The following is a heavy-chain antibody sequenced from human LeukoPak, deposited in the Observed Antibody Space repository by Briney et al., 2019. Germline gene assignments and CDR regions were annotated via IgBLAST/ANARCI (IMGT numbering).Heavy chain of an antibody. J-gene: IGHJ5*02. Sequence: SQTLSLTCTVSGGSISSGSYYWSWIRQPAGKGLEWIGRIYTSGSTNYNPSLKSRVTISVDTSKNQFSLELSSVTAADTAVYYCARGNLGGSSWYGYWFDPWGQGTLVTVSS. CDR1: GGSISSGSYY. CDR3: ARGNLGGSSWYGYWFDP. CDR2: IYTSGST. V-gene: IGHV4-61*02. D-gene: IGHD6-13*01.